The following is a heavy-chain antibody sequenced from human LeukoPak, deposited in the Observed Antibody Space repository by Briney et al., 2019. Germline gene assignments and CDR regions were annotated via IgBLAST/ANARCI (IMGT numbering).Heavy chain of an antibody. V-gene: IGHV3-30*18. CDR1: GFTFSSYG. D-gene: IGHD3-22*01. J-gene: IGHJ4*02. CDR2: ISYDGSNK. CDR3: AKDLEVAYYYDSSGYSH. Sequence: GGSLRLSCAASGFTFSSYGMHWVRQAPGKGLEWVAVISYDGSNKYYADSVKGRFTISRDNSKNTLYLQMNSLRAEDTAVYYCAKDLEVAYYYDSSGYSHWGQGTLVTVSS.